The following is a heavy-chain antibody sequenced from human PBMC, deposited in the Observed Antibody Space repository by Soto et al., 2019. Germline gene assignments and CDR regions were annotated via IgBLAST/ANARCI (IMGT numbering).Heavy chain of an antibody. CDR3: ARLGLRYFDWPPLAGGY. CDR1: GFTFSSYW. Sequence: GGSLRLSCAASGFTFSSYWMSWVRQAPGKGLEWVANIKQDGSEKYYVDSVKGRFTISRDNAKNSLYLQMNSLRAEDTAVYYCARLGLRYFDWPPLAGGYWGQGTLVTVSS. D-gene: IGHD3-9*01. V-gene: IGHV3-7*01. CDR2: IKQDGSEK. J-gene: IGHJ4*02.